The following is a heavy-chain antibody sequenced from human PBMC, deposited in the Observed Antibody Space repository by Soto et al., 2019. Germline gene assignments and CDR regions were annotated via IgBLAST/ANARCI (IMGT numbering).Heavy chain of an antibody. CDR2: INAGNGNT. Sequence: ASVKVSCKASGYTFTSYSMHWVRQAPGQRLEWMGWINAGNGNTKYSQKFQGRVTITRDTSAGTAYMELSSLRSEDTAVYYCGRDSPSRAVAGTNYFDYWGQGTLVTVSS. CDR3: GRDSPSRAVAGTNYFDY. CDR1: GYTFTSYS. D-gene: IGHD6-19*01. J-gene: IGHJ4*02. V-gene: IGHV1-3*01.